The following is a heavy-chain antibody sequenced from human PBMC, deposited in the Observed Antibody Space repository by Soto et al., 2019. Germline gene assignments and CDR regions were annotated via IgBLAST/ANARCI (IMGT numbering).Heavy chain of an antibody. J-gene: IGHJ3*02. CDR3: ARVERGTATTVVDAFDI. V-gene: IGHV4-34*01. CDR1: GGFVSSGNYY. Sequence: QEQLQQWGAGLLKPSETLSLTCAVYGGFVSSGNYYWSWIRQPPGKGLEWIGEMSHSGGTHFNPSLKSRVTISVDTAKNQFCLKMSSVTAADTALYYCARVERGTATTVVDAFDIWGPGTMVTVPS. CDR2: MSHSGGT. D-gene: IGHD1-1*01.